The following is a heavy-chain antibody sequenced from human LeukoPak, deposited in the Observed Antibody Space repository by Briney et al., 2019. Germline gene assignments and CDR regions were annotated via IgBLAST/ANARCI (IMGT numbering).Heavy chain of an antibody. CDR1: GFTFSTYW. Sequence: GGSLRLSCAASGFTFSTYWMHWIRQAPGKGLVWVSRINSDGSSTSYADSVKGRFTISRDNAKNTLYLQMNSLRADDTAVYYCARGSLRLPDYWGQGTLVTVSS. J-gene: IGHJ4*02. CDR2: INSDGSST. V-gene: IGHV3-74*01. D-gene: IGHD6-19*01. CDR3: ARGSLRLPDY.